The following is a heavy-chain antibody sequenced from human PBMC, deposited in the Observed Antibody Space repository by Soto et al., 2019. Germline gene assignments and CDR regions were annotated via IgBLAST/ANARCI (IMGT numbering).Heavy chain of an antibody. CDR1: GYTFTSYG. J-gene: IGHJ5*02. CDR2: ISAYNGNT. V-gene: IGHV1-18*04. CDR3: ALLVVVAATNNWFDP. D-gene: IGHD2-15*01. Sequence: QVQLVQSGAEVKKPGASVKVSCKASGYTFTSYGISWVRQAPGQGLEWMGWISAYNGNTNYAQKLQGRVTMTTDTSTSTAYMELRSLRTDHTAGYYCALLVVVAATNNWFDPWGQGTLVTVSS.